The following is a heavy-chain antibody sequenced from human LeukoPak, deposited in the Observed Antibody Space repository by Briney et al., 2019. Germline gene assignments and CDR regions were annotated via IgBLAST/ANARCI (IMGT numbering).Heavy chain of an antibody. J-gene: IGHJ5*02. CDR3: ARDNYGSGSLLLDNWFDP. CDR1: GGSISSYY. D-gene: IGHD3-10*01. Sequence: PSETLSLTCTVSGGSISSYYWSWIRQPPGKGLEWIGYIYYSGSTNYNPSLKRRVTISVDTSKNQFSLKLSSVTAADTAVYYCARDNYGSGSLLLDNWFDPWGQGTLVTVSS. V-gene: IGHV4-59*01. CDR2: IYYSGST.